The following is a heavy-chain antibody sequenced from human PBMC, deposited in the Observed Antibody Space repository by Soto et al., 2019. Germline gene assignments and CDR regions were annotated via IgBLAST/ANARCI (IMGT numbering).Heavy chain of an antibody. CDR2: IYYSGST. V-gene: IGHV4-31*03. CDR3: ARVWDSSGPNFDY. Sequence: QVQLQESGPGLVKPSQTLSLTCTVSGGSISSGGYYWSWIRQHPGKGLEWIGYIYYSGSTYYNSSLTSRVTVSLDXXKNQFSLKLSSVTAAATAVYYCARVWDSSGPNFDYWGQGTLVTVSS. CDR1: GGSISSGGYY. J-gene: IGHJ4*02. D-gene: IGHD3-22*01.